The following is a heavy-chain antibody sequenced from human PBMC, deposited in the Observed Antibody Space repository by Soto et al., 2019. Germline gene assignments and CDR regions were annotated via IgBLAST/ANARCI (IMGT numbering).Heavy chain of an antibody. D-gene: IGHD3-10*01. V-gene: IGHV3-53*01. J-gene: IGHJ5*02. CDR3: AAMYGSRGFDP. CDR2: IYSGGST. Sequence: LRLAGAASGFTVRSNYMSWVRQAPGQGLEWVSVIYSGGSTYYADSVKGRFTISRDNSKNTLYLQMNSLRAEDTAVYYCAAMYGSRGFDPWGQGTLVTVSS. CDR1: GFTVRSNY.